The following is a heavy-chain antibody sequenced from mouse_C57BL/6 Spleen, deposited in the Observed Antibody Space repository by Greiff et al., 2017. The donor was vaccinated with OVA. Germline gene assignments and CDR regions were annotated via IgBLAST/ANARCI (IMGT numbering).Heavy chain of an antibody. CDR3: AREAYYSNYFFAY. Sequence: EVQLQQSGPVLVKPGASVKMSCKASGYTFTDYYMNWVKQSHGKSLEWIGVINPYNGGTSYNQKFKGKATLTVDKSSSTAYMELNSLTSEDSAVYYCAREAYYSNYFFAYWGQGTLVTVSA. V-gene: IGHV1-19*01. J-gene: IGHJ3*01. CDR1: GYTFTDYY. D-gene: IGHD2-5*01. CDR2: INPYNGGT.